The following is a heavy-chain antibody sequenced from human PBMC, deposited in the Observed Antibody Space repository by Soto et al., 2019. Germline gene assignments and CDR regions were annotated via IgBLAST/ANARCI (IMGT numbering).Heavy chain of an antibody. CDR1: GGTFSSYT. CDR2: IIPILDIS. D-gene: IGHD3-10*01. J-gene: IGHJ3*02. V-gene: IGHV1-69*08. CDR3: AREPDSRNYYVALDI. Sequence: QVQLVQSGAEVKKPGSSVKVSCKASGGTFSSYTISWVRQAPGQGLEWMGRIIPILDISNYAPKLQGRVTITADKSTNTAYMELSSLRSDDTALYYCAREPDSRNYYVALDIWGQGTMVTVSS.